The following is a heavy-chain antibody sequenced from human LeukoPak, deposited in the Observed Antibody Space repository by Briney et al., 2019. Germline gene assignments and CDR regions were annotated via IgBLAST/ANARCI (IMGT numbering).Heavy chain of an antibody. J-gene: IGHJ4*01. D-gene: IGHD1-20*01. CDR3: ASLQQYKRNDIFAY. Sequence: GGYLSLSCAASGFSFSDYYMSWLRQAPGKGLVWVSYISSSGSTIYYADSVKGRFTISRDNDKNSLYLQMSSVRDEDTAVDVCASLQQYKRNDIFAYWGPGILVTGSS. V-gene: IGHV3-11*04. CDR2: ISSSGSTI. CDR1: GFSFSDYY.